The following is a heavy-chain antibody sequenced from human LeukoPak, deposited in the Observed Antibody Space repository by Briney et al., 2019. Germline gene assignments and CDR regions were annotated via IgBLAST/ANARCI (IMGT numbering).Heavy chain of an antibody. Sequence: SETLSLTCSVSGGSVSSSSYYWGWVRQPPGKGLEWIGSFHYSGSTYYNPSLKSRVTISGDTSKNQFSLKLRSVTAADTAVYYCASLVVVVVTASEIDYWGQGTLVTVSS. CDR2: FHYSGST. CDR1: GGSVSSSSYY. D-gene: IGHD2-21*02. CDR3: ASLVVVVVTASEIDY. J-gene: IGHJ4*02. V-gene: IGHV4-39*01.